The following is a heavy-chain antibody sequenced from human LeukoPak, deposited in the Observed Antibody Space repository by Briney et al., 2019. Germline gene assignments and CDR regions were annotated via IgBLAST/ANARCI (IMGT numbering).Heavy chain of an antibody. V-gene: IGHV3-20*04. CDR3: ARVFSGSFDC. Sequence: GGSLRLSCEASGFTFDDYGLSWVRQPPGKGLEWVSGINWNAGSIGYADSVKGRFTISRDNAKNFLYLQMNSLGVEDTALYYCARVFSGSFDCWGQGTLVTVSS. D-gene: IGHD1-26*01. CDR1: GFTFDDYG. J-gene: IGHJ4*02. CDR2: INWNAGSI.